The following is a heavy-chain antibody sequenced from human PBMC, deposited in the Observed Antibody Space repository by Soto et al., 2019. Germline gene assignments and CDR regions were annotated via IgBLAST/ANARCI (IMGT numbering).Heavy chain of an antibody. CDR2: ISSSSSTI. D-gene: IGHD6-25*01. V-gene: IGHV3-48*01. Sequence: EVQLVESGGGLVQPGGSLRLSCAASGFTFSSYSMNWVRQAPGKGLEWVSYISSSSSTIYYADSVKGRFTISRDNAKNSQYLQMNRLRAEDTAVYYCARQQPRLYYYGMDVWGQGTTVTVSS. CDR1: GFTFSSYS. J-gene: IGHJ6*02. CDR3: ARQQPRLYYYGMDV.